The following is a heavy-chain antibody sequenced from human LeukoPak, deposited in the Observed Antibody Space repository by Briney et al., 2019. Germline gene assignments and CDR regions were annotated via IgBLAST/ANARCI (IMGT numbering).Heavy chain of an antibody. CDR1: GFTFGSYA. D-gene: IGHD3-9*01. CDR2: ISGSGGST. CDR3: AKRALAYYDILTDY. Sequence: GGSLRLSCAASGFTFGSYAMSWVRQAPGKGLEWVSAISGSGGSTYYADSVKGRFTISRDNSKNTLYLQMNSLRAEDTAVYYCAKRALAYYDILTDYWGQGTLVTVSS. V-gene: IGHV3-23*01. J-gene: IGHJ4*02.